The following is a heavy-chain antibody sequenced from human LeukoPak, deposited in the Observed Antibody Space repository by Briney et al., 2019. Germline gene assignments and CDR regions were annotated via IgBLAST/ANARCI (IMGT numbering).Heavy chain of an antibody. CDR2: IYSAGAT. CDR1: GFTVSDNY. Sequence: PGGSLRLSCAASGFTVSDNYMTWVRQAPGKGLEWVSSIYSAGATHYAESVKGRFTISRDNSKNTLYLQMNSLRAEDMAVYYCARIEWERLGRAFDIWGQGTMVIVSS. CDR3: ARIEWERLGRAFDI. V-gene: IGHV3-53*01. J-gene: IGHJ3*02. D-gene: IGHD1-26*01.